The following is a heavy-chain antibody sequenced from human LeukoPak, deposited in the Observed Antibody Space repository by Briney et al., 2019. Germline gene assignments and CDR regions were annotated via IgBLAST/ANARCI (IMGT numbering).Heavy chain of an antibody. CDR2: INSNSGGT. CDR3: AREGDGSSPSVIYFDY. J-gene: IGHJ4*02. D-gene: IGHD1-26*01. V-gene: IGHV1-2*02. Sequence: ASVKVSCKASGYAFTGYHIHWVRQAPGQGLEWMGWINSNSGGTNYAQKFQGRVTMTRDTSISTAYMELRRLRSDDTAVYYCAREGDGSSPSVIYFDYWGQGTLVTVSS. CDR1: GYAFTGYH.